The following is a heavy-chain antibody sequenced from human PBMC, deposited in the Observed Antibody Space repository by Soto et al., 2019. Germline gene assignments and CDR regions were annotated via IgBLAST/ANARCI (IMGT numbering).Heavy chain of an antibody. D-gene: IGHD5-12*01. CDR1: GFTFTSYG. CDR2: ISAYNGNT. J-gene: IGHJ4*02. V-gene: IGHV1-18*01. Sequence: ASVKVSRKASGFTFTSYGVHWVRQAPGQGLEWMGWISAYNGNTNYAQKLRGRVTMTTDTSTSTAYMELRSLRSDDTAVYYCARDRRGYDCLFDYWGQGTLVTVSS. CDR3: ARDRRGYDCLFDY.